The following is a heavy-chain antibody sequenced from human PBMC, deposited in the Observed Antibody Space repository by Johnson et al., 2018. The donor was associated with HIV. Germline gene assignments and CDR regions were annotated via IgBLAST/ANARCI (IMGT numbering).Heavy chain of an antibody. Sequence: VQLVESGGGLVQPGGSLRLSCAASGFTFSTYAMSWVRQAPGRGLEWVSAISGGGGSTYYADSVKGRFTISRDNSKNTLYLEMNSLRAEDTAVYYCSKEHGPDEGYYDGRYYSGFDIWGQGTLVTVSS. V-gene: IGHV3-23*04. CDR1: GFTFSTYA. CDR3: SKEHGPDEGYYDGRYYSGFDI. D-gene: IGHD3-22*01. J-gene: IGHJ3*02. CDR2: ISGGGGST.